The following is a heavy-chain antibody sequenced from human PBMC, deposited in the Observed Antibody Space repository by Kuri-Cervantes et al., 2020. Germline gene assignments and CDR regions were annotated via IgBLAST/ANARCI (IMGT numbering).Heavy chain of an antibody. CDR3: ARVRGGTYSDL. CDR1: GFTFSSYS. CDR2: ISSSSSYI. V-gene: IGHV3-21*01. D-gene: IGHD1-1*01. Sequence: GGSLRLSCAASGFTFSSYSMNWVRQAPGKGLEWVSSISSSSSYIHYADSVKGRFTISRDNGKNSLYLQMNSLRAEDTAVYYCARVRGGTYSDLWGQGTLVTVSS. J-gene: IGHJ4*02.